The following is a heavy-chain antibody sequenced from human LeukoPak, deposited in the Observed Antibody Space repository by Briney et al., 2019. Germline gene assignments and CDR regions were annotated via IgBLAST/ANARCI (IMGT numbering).Heavy chain of an antibody. CDR1: GFTFSSYS. CDR2: TSSSSSTI. CDR3: ARESDYGDYGY. D-gene: IGHD4-17*01. J-gene: IGHJ4*02. V-gene: IGHV3-48*01. Sequence: GGSLRLSCAASGFTFSSYSMNWVRQAPGKGLEWVSYTSSSSSTIYYADSVKGRFTISRDNAKNSLYLQMNSLRAEDTAVYYCARESDYGDYGYWGQGTLVTVSS.